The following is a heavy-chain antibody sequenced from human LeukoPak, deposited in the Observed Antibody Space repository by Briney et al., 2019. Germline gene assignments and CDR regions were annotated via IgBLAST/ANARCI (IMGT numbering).Heavy chain of an antibody. CDR2: IWYDGSNK. CDR1: GLTFSSYG. CDR3: AREGTYYYGSGTSFGLDY. D-gene: IGHD3-10*01. J-gene: IGHJ4*02. Sequence: PGGSLRLSCAASGLTFSSYGMHWVRQAPGKGLEWVAVIWYDGSNKYYADSVKGRFTISRDNSKNTLYLQMNSLRAEDTAVYYCAREGTYYYGSGTSFGLDYWGQGTLVTVSS. V-gene: IGHV3-33*01.